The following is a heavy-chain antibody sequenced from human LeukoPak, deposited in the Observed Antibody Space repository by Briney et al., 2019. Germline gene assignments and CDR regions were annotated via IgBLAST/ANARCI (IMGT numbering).Heavy chain of an antibody. V-gene: IGHV3-66*04. D-gene: IGHD2-15*01. CDR3: ARQIGFCSDGTCYFDD. Sequence: GGSLRLSCAASGFTVSSNYMSWVRQAPGKGLEWVSIIYSGGSTYYADSVKGRFSISRDQSKNTLYLQMNSLRDEDMAMYYCARQIGFCSDGTCYFDDWGEGALVTVSS. J-gene: IGHJ4*02. CDR1: GFTVSSNY. CDR2: IYSGGST.